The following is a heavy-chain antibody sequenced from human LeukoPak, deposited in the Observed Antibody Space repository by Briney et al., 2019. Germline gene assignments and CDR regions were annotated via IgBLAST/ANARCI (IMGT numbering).Heavy chain of an antibody. CDR3: AHSRNSYGYYFDY. CDR2: ISGSGGST. CDR1: GFTFSSYA. Sequence: GGSLRLSCAASGFTFSSYAMSWVRQAPGKGLEWVSAISGSGGSTYYADSVKGRFTISRDNSKNTLYLQMNSLRAEDTAVYYCAHSRNSYGYYFDYWGQGTLVTVST. D-gene: IGHD5-18*01. V-gene: IGHV3-23*01. J-gene: IGHJ4*02.